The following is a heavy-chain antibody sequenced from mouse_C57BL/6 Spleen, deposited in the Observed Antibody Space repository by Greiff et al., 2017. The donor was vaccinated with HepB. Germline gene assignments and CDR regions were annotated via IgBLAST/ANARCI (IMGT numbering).Heavy chain of an antibody. V-gene: IGHV1-18*01. CDR1: GYTFTDYN. Sequence: EVQLQQSGPELVKPGASVKIPCKASGYTFTDYNMDWVKQSHGKSLEWIGDINPNNGGTIYNQKFKGKATLTVDKSSSTAYMELRSLTSEDTAVYYCARKDYGSSYGYAMDYWGQGTSVTVSS. CDR3: ARKDYGSSYGYAMDY. CDR2: INPNNGGT. J-gene: IGHJ4*01. D-gene: IGHD1-1*01.